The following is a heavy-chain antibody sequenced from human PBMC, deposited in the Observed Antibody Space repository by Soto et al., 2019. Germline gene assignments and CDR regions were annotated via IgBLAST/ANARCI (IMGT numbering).Heavy chain of an antibody. J-gene: IGHJ4*02. CDR3: AMGPGGRYDFDY. D-gene: IGHD3-16*01. CDR1: GYTFTSYD. V-gene: IGHV1-8*01. Sequence: GASVKVSCKASGYTFTSYDINWVRQATGQGLEWMGWMNPNSGNTGYAQKFQGRVTMTRNTSISTAYMELSSLRSEHTAVYYCAMGPGGRYDFDYWGRGSLVTVSS. CDR2: MNPNSGNT.